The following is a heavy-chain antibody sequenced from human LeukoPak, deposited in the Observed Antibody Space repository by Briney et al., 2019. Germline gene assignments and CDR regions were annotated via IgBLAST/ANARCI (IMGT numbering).Heavy chain of an antibody. V-gene: IGHV4-59*08. Sequence: PSETLSLTCTVSSDSISGYYWSWIRQPPGKGLEWLGYIYSSGSTNYNPSLNSRVTISVDASKNQFSLKLSSVTAADTAVYYCATPMMTTVTTGAFDIWGQGTMVTVSS. CDR2: IYSSGST. CDR3: ATPMMTTVTTGAFDI. D-gene: IGHD4-17*01. J-gene: IGHJ3*02. CDR1: SDSISGYY.